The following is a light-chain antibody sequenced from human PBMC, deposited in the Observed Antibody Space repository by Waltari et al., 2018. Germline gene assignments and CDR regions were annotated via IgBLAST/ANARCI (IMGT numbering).Light chain of an antibody. CDR1: SNDIGSFNF. Sequence: QSALTQPASVSGSPGQSLTVPCIGTSNDIGSFNFFSWFHQPPGRAPKLMIYDGSERPLGVCNCFSASKSANTASLTIAGLQAEDEADYYCFSYAGSNSFAFGGGTRVTVL. V-gene: IGLV2-23*03. J-gene: IGLJ2*01. CDR3: FSYAGSNSFA. CDR2: DGS.